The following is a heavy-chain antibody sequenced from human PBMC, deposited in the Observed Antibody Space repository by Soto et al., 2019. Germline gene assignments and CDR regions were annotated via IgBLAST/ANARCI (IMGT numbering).Heavy chain of an antibody. CDR2: MNPSSGNT. V-gene: IGHV1-8*01. D-gene: IGHD5-12*01. J-gene: IGHJ3*02. Sequence: ASVKVSCKASGYTFTNYDVNWVRQATGQGLEWMGWMNPSSGNTGYAQKFQGRVTLTRNTSINTAYMELSSLRSEDTAVYYCARVRWLRHDAFDIWGQGTMVTVSS. CDR1: GYTFTNYD. CDR3: ARVRWLRHDAFDI.